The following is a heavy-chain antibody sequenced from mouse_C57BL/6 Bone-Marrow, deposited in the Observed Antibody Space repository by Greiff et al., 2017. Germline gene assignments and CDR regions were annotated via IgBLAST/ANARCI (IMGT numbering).Heavy chain of an antibody. CDR1: GFTFSSYA. J-gene: IGHJ4*01. Sequence: EVKLMESGGGLVKPGGSLKLSCAASGFTFSSYAMSWVRQTPEKRLEWVATISDGGSYTYHPDNVKGRFTISRDNAKNNLYLQMSHLKSEDTAMYYCARDPTVVAGAMDYWGQGTSVTVSS. D-gene: IGHD1-1*01. CDR3: ARDPTVVAGAMDY. V-gene: IGHV5-4*01. CDR2: ISDGGSYT.